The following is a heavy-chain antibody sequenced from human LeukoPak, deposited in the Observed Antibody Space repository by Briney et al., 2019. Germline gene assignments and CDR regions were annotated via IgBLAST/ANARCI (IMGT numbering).Heavy chain of an antibody. CDR3: ARDYYGTGSHDY. D-gene: IGHD3-10*01. J-gene: IGHJ4*02. Sequence: GRSLRLSCAASGFTFSSYAMHWVRQAPGKGLEWVAVISYDGSNKYYADSVKGRFTISRDNSKNTLYLLMNSLRAEDTALYYCARDYYGTGSHDYWGQGTLVTVSS. CDR1: GFTFSSYA. V-gene: IGHV3-30*04. CDR2: ISYDGSNK.